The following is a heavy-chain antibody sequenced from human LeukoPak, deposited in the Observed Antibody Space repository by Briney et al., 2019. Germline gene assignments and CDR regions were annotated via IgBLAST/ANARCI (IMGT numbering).Heavy chain of an antibody. J-gene: IGHJ4*02. CDR2: ISYDGSNK. V-gene: IGHV3-30*14. CDR3: AREMFGSSGWYDY. Sequence: GGSLRLSCAASGFTFSSYAMHWVRQAPGKGLEWVAVISYDGSNKYYADSVKGRFTISRDNSKNTLYLQMGSLRAEDMAVYYCAREMFGSSGWYDYWGQGTLVTVSS. CDR1: GFTFSSYA. D-gene: IGHD6-19*01.